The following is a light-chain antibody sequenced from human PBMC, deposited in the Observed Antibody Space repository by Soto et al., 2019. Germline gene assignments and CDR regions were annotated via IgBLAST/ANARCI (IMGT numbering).Light chain of an antibody. J-gene: IGLJ3*02. Sequence: QSALTQPASVSGSPGQSITISCTGTSSDVGDYNYVSWYQQHPGKAPKLMIYEVSNRPSGVSNRFSGSKSGNTASLTVFGLQAEDEADYYCSSYTSSSTGVFGGGTKLTVL. CDR3: SSYTSSSTGV. CDR1: SSDVGDYNY. V-gene: IGLV2-14*01. CDR2: EVS.